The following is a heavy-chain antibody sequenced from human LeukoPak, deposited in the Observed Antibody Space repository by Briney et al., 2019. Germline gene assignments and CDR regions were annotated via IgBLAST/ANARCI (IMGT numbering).Heavy chain of an antibody. CDR3: ARQSGLATAAQLGYGMDV. V-gene: IGHV4-59*08. Sequence: SETLSLTCTVSGGSISTYYWSWIRQPPGKRLEWIGYISYSGFTNYNPSLKSRVTISVDTSKNQFSLNLNSVTAADTAVYYCARQSGLATAAQLGYGMDVWGQGTTVTVSS. CDR1: GGSISTYY. D-gene: IGHD6-13*01. CDR2: ISYSGFT. J-gene: IGHJ6*02.